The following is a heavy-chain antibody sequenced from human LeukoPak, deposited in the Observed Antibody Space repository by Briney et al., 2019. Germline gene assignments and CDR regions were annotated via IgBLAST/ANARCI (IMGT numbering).Heavy chain of an antibody. V-gene: IGHV3-30*18. CDR1: GFTFSSYE. CDR3: AKETVVVVAATPDAFDI. J-gene: IGHJ3*02. Sequence: HPGGSLRLSCAASGFTFSSYEMNWVRQAPGKGLEWVAVISYDGSNKYYANSVKGRFTISRDNSKNTLYLQMNSLRAEDTAVYYCAKETVVVVAATPDAFDIWGQGTMVTVSS. CDR2: ISYDGSNK. D-gene: IGHD2-15*01.